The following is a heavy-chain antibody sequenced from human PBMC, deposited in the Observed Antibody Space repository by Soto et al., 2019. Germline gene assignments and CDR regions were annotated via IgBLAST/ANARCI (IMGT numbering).Heavy chain of an antibody. D-gene: IGHD3-10*01. J-gene: IGHJ1*01. CDR3: ARDLSDGGWGSYYYFSA. V-gene: IGHV3-21*01. Sequence: PGGSLRLSCAASGFTVSSSQMTWVRQAPGKALEWVSSISGTSDYIDYADAVRGRFTVSRDNAKNSLYLQMNSLRAEDTAVYYCARDLSDGGWGSYYYFSAWGQGSPVPGSS. CDR1: GFTVSSSQ. CDR2: ISGTSDYI.